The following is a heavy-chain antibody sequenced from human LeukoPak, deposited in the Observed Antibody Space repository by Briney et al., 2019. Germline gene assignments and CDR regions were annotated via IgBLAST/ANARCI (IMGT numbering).Heavy chain of an antibody. CDR2: ISSSSRTR. CDR1: GFNFSTYN. V-gene: IGHV3-48*01. J-gene: IGHJ4*02. D-gene: IGHD6-13*01. Sequence: GGSLRLSCAASGFNFSTYNVNWVRQAPGKGLDWVSYISSSSRTRYYADSVKGRFTISRDNSKNTLYLQMNSLRAEDTAVYYCAKLDSGIAAARYHPLFDYWGQGTLVTVSS. CDR3: AKLDSGIAAARYHPLFDY.